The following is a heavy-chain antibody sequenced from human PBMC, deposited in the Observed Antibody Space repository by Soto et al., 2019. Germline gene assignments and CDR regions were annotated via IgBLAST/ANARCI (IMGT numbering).Heavy chain of an antibody. J-gene: IGHJ4*02. Sequence: GGSLRLSCAASGFTFSSCAMSWVRQAPGKGLEWVSAISGSGGSTYYADSVKGRFTISRDNSKNTLYLQMNSLRAEDTAVYYCAKDRPQTDRGYDYIWGSYRSFDYWGQGTLVTVSS. CDR1: GFTFSSCA. CDR3: AKDRPQTDRGYDYIWGSYRSFDY. D-gene: IGHD3-16*02. V-gene: IGHV3-23*01. CDR2: ISGSGGST.